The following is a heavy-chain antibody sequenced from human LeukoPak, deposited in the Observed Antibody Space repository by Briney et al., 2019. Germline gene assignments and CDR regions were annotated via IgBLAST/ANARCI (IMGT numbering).Heavy chain of an antibody. D-gene: IGHD6-13*01. CDR1: GGSISSSSYY. Sequence: SEILSLTCTVSGGSISSSSYYWGWIRQPPGKGLEWIGSIYYSGSTYYNPSLKSRVTISVDTSTNQFSLKLSSVTAADTAVYYCAREWPLGLAADGQFDYWGQGTLVTVSS. J-gene: IGHJ4*02. CDR3: AREWPLGLAADGQFDY. V-gene: IGHV4-39*07. CDR2: IYYSGST.